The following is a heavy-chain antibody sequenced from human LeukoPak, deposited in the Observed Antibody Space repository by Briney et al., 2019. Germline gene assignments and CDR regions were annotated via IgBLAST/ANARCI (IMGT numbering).Heavy chain of an antibody. CDR3: AAVGPFNWFDP. CDR2: IYYSGST. V-gene: IGHV4-39*07. Sequence: SETLSLTCTVSGGSISSSSYYWGWIRQPPGKGLEWIGSIYYSGSTYYNPSLESRVTISVDTSKNQFSLKLSSVTTADTAVYYCAAVGPFNWFDPWGQGTLVTVSS. J-gene: IGHJ5*02. CDR1: GGSISSSSYY.